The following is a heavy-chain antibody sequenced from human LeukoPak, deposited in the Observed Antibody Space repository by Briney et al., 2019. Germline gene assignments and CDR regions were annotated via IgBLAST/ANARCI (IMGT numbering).Heavy chain of an antibody. J-gene: IGHJ4*02. CDR2: ISGGGGRT. CDR3: VKAPFYYDNLYFDY. Sequence: GGSLRLSCTASGFTFSSSAMNWVRQAPGKGLEWVSSISGGGGRTYYADSVKGRFTISRENSKSTLYLQMNRLRAEDTALYYCVKAPFYYDNLYFDYWGQGTLVTVSS. CDR1: GFTFSSSA. V-gene: IGHV3-23*01. D-gene: IGHD3-22*01.